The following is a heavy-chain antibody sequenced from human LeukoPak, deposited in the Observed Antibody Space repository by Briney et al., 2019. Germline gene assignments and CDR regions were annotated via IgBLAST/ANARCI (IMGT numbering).Heavy chain of an antibody. CDR1: GYTFTSYG. J-gene: IGHJ4*02. CDR2: ISAYNGNT. V-gene: IGHV1-18*01. Sequence: ASVKVSCKASGYTFTSYGISWVRQAPGQGLEWMGWISAYNGNTNYAQKLQGRVTMTTDTSTSTAYMELRSPRSDDTAVYYCARAYGSGSSYHPDYWGQGTLVTVSS. D-gene: IGHD3-10*01. CDR3: ARAYGSGSSYHPDY.